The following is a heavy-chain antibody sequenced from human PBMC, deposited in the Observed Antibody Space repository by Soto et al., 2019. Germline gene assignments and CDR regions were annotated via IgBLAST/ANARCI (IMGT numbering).Heavy chain of an antibody. CDR2: IYPGDSDT. J-gene: IGHJ4*02. CDR1: GYSFTIYW. D-gene: IGHD3-9*01. CDR3: ARLDGDDILTGYLDY. V-gene: IGHV5-51*01. Sequence: GESLKISCNGSGYSFTIYWIGLVLQMPGKGLEWMGIIYPGDSDTRYSPSFQGQVTISADKSISTAYLQWSSLKASDTAMYYCARLDGDDILTGYLDYWGQGPLVTVSS.